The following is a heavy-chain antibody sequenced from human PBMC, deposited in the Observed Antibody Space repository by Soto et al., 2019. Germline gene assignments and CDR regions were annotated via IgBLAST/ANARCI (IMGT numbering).Heavy chain of an antibody. CDR2: IYPGDSDT. J-gene: IGHJ6*02. V-gene: IGHV5-51*01. Sequence: GEALKISCKGSGYTFTNYWIGLVRQMPGKGLEWMGIIYPGDSDTKYNPSFQGQVTISADKSITTTYLQWSSLKASHTAIYYCAASIFYYGMDVWGQGTTVTVSS. CDR3: AASIFYYGMDV. CDR1: GYTFTNYW.